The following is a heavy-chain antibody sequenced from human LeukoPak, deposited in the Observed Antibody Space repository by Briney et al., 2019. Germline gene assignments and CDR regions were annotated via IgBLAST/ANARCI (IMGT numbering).Heavy chain of an antibody. V-gene: IGHV1-46*01. Sequence: ASVKVSCKASGYTFTSYYMHWVRQAPGQGLEWMGIINPSGGSTSYAQKFQGRVTMTRDMSTSTVYMELSSLRSEDTAVYYCARDLSPRLEGFDPWGQGTLVTVSS. CDR1: GYTFTSYY. CDR3: ARDLSPRLEGFDP. J-gene: IGHJ5*02. D-gene: IGHD1-1*01. CDR2: INPSGGST.